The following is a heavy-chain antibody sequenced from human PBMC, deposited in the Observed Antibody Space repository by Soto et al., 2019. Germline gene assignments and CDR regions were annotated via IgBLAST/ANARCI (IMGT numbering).Heavy chain of an antibody. CDR2: MNPNSGNT. J-gene: IGHJ6*03. D-gene: IGHD3-9*01. CDR1: GYTFTSYD. Sequence: GASVKVSCKASGYTFTSYDINWVRQATGQGLEWMGWMNPNSGNTGYAQKLQGRVTMTRNTSISTAYMELSSLRSEDTAVYYCARPREGYFDYNYYMDVWGEGTTVTVSS. V-gene: IGHV1-8*01. CDR3: ARPREGYFDYNYYMDV.